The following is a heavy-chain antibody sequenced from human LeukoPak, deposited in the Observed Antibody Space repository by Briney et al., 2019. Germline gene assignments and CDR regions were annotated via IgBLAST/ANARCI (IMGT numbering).Heavy chain of an antibody. D-gene: IGHD3-3*01. CDR1: GFTFKHYA. CDR3: ARGLRNTILGGDYY. V-gene: IGHV3-11*06. Sequence: GGSLRLSCAASGFTFKHYAMSWVRQAPGKGLEWVSYISSTGSWTYYADSVKGRFTISRDNAKNSLYLQMNSLRAEDTAVYYCARGLRNTILGGDYYWGQGTLVTVSS. J-gene: IGHJ4*02. CDR2: ISSTGSWT.